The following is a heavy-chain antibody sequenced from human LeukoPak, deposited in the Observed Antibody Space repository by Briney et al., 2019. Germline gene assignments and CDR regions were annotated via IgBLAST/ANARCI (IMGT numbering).Heavy chain of an antibody. CDR2: VNHSGGT. CDR1: SGSFSGYY. Sequence: SETLSLTCAVYSGSFSGYYWSWIRQPPGKGLEWLGEVNHSGGTNYNPSLKSRATISIETSKKQLSLKLNSVTAADTAVYYCARGWLAETAVVTPYNYWGRGTLVSVSS. CDR3: ARGWLAETAVVTPYNY. D-gene: IGHD4-23*01. V-gene: IGHV4-34*01. J-gene: IGHJ4*02.